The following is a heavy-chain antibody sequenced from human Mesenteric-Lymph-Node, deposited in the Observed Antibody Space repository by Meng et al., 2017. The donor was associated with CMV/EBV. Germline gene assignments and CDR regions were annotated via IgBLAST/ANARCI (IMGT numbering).Heavy chain of an antibody. CDR3: ARGRGYVALFDI. CDR1: GASIRSSDYY. D-gene: IGHD5-12*01. Sequence: SETLSLTCTVSGASIRSSDYYWGCIRQPPGKGLEWIGSIYYSGTTYYNPSLNGRVTISLDTSKSQFSLKLSSVTAADTAVYYCARGRGYVALFDIWGQGTMVTVSS. CDR2: IYYSGTT. V-gene: IGHV4-39*07. J-gene: IGHJ3*02.